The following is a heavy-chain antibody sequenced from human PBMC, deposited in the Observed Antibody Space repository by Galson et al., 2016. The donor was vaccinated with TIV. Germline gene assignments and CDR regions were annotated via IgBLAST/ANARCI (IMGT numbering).Heavy chain of an antibody. Sequence: SVKVSCKASGYTFSDYYMHWVRQAPGQGLEWMGRINPNSGGTNYAQNFQGRVTMTRDTSISTGYMELSRLRSDDTAVYYCARERGSGYCDSSSCYGYYGLDGWGQGTTVTVSS. CDR2: INPNSGGT. CDR1: GYTFSDYY. D-gene: IGHD2-2*03. J-gene: IGHJ6*02. V-gene: IGHV1-2*06. CDR3: ARERGSGYCDSSSCYGYYGLDG.